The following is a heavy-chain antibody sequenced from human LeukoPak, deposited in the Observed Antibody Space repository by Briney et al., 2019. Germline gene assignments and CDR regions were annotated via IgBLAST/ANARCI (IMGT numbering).Heavy chain of an antibody. CDR3: ARDPESYYYMDV. V-gene: IGHV3-30*02. CDR1: GFTFSSHG. CDR2: IRYDGSNK. Sequence: GGSLRLSCAASGFTFSSHGMHWVRQAPGKGLEWVAFIRYDGSNKYYADSVKGRFTISRDNSKNTLYLQMNSLRAEDTAVYYCARDPESYYYMDVWGKGTTVTVSS. J-gene: IGHJ6*03.